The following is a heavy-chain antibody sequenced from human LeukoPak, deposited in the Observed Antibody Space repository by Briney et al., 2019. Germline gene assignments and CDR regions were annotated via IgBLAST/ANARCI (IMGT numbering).Heavy chain of an antibody. CDR3: ATDLSVGDYLWFDP. J-gene: IGHJ5*02. CDR1: GYTLTELS. V-gene: IGHV1-24*01. CDR2: FDPEDGET. Sequence: ASVKVSCKVSGYTLTELSMHWVRQAPGKGLELMGGFDPEDGETIYAQKFQGRVTMTEDTSTDTAYMELSSLRSEDTAVYYCATDLSVGDYLWFDPWGQGTLVTVSS. D-gene: IGHD4-17*01.